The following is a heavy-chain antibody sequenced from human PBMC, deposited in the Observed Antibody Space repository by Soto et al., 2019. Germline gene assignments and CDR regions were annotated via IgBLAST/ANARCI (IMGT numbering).Heavy chain of an antibody. CDR2: ISAYNGNT. J-gene: IGHJ4*02. V-gene: IGHV1-18*01. D-gene: IGHD6-13*01. Sequence: QVQLVQSGAEVKKPGASVKVSCKASGYTFTNYGISWVRQAPGQGLEWMGWISAYNGNTNYAQKLQGRVTMTTDTPTSTAYMELRSLTSDDTAVYYCARDILADLEIAAAWGQGTLVTVSS. CDR3: ARDILADLEIAAA. CDR1: GYTFTNYG.